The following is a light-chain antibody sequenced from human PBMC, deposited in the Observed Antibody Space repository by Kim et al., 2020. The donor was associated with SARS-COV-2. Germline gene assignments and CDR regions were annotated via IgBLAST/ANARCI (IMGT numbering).Light chain of an antibody. CDR2: KAS. CDR3: QQYNGYSRT. CDR1: QSIDSW. J-gene: IGKJ1*01. Sequence: DIQMTQSPSTLSASVGDRVTITCRASQSIDSWLAWYQQKSGKAPKLLIYKASTLESGVPSRFSGSGSGTEFTLTINSLQPDDFATYYCQQYNGYSRTFGQGTKVDIK. V-gene: IGKV1-5*03.